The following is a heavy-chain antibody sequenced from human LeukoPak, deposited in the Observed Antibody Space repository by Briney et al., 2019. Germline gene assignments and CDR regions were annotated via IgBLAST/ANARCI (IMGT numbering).Heavy chain of an antibody. CDR3: ARPRRVDTPWNCRDV. Sequence: GGSLRLSCEVSGFTLDRYWMSWVRQAPGKGLEWVANIKQDGNETHYVDSVKGRFTISRDNAKNSLYLQMNSLRIEDTAEYYCARPRRVDTPWNCRDVCGKGTTVIVS. J-gene: IGHJ6*03. V-gene: IGHV3-7*01. CDR2: IKQDGNET. D-gene: IGHD5-24*01. CDR1: GFTLDRYW.